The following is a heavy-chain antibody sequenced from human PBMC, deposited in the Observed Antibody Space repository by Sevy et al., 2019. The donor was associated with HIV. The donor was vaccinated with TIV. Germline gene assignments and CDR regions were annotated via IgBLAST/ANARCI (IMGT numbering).Heavy chain of an antibody. CDR1: GFTFSSYG. CDR2: ICYDGSET. CDR3: ASDILTGSDF. Sequence: GGSLRLSCAASGFTFSSYGMHWVPRAPAKGRGWVAFICYDGSETYYADSVKGRFNISRDNSKNTLYLQMNSMRTEDTAIYYCASDILTGSDFWGQGTLVTVSS. D-gene: IGHD3-9*01. V-gene: IGHV3-30*02. J-gene: IGHJ4*02.